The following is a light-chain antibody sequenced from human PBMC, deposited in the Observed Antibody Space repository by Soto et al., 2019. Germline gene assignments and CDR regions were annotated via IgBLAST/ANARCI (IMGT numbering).Light chain of an antibody. J-gene: IGKJ4*01. CDR3: QQYGSSPQT. Sequence: EIVLTQSPGTLSLSPGERATLSCRASQSVSSSYLAWYQQKPGQAPRLLIYGASRRATGIPDRFSGSGSGTDFTLTISRLEPEDFAVFYCQQYGSSPQTFGGGTKV. CDR2: GAS. CDR1: QSVSSSY. V-gene: IGKV3-20*01.